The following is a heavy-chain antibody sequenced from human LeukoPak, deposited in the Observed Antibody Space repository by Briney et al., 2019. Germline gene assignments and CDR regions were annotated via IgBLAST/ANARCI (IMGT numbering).Heavy chain of an antibody. CDR2: TNPVSGGT. V-gene: IGHV1-2*02. CDR3: ARLDYYDSSGYRLVRGWFDP. CDR1: GYSFTGYH. D-gene: IGHD3-22*01. J-gene: IGHJ5*02. Sequence: AASVKVSCKTSGYSFTGYHMHWVRQAPGQGLEWMGWTNPVSGGTKYAHKFQGRVTMTRDTSINTFYMELYSLMSDDTAVYYCARLDYYDSSGYRLVRGWFDPWGQGTLVTVSS.